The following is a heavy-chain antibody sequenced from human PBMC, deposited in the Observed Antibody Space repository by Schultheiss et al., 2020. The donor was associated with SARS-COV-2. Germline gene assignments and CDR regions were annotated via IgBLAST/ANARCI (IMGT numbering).Heavy chain of an antibody. Sequence: GESLKISCAASGFTVSSNYMSWVRQAPGKGLEWVSVIYSGGSTYYADSVKGRFTISRDNSKNTLYLQMNSLRAEDTAVYYCARDLVVVTAPTYYFDYWGQGTLVTVSS. J-gene: IGHJ4*02. CDR3: ARDLVVVTAPTYYFDY. CDR1: GFTVSSNY. V-gene: IGHV3-53*01. CDR2: IYSGGST. D-gene: IGHD2-21*02.